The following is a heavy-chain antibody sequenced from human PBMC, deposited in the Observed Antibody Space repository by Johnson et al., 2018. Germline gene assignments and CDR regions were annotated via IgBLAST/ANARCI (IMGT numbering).Heavy chain of an antibody. V-gene: IGHV3-30*03. D-gene: IGHD1-26*01. CDR3: ATELPYRVPISVHNEYFHH. CDR1: GFTFSSYG. CDR2: ISYDGTNK. J-gene: IGHJ1*01. Sequence: VQLLESGGGVVQPGRSLRLSCAVSGFTFSSYGMNWVRQAPGKGLNWVAVISYDGTNKYYADSVKGRFTISRDDSQNTLYLQMNSLRAEDTAVYYCATELPYRVPISVHNEYFHHWGQGTLVTVSS.